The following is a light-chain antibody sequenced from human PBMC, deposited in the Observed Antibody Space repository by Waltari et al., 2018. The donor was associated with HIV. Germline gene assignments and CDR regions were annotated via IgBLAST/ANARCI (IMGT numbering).Light chain of an antibody. CDR1: ETIRSS. V-gene: IGKV3-15*01. Sequence: ELVMIQSPATLSVSPGDRATISCRASETIRSSLAWYQKNPGQGPRLLIYGATTRATGIPDRFSGSGLATQFTLTINSLQAEDFAVYSCQQYGDWPLTFGGGTKVEI. CDR2: GAT. CDR3: QQYGDWPLT. J-gene: IGKJ4*01.